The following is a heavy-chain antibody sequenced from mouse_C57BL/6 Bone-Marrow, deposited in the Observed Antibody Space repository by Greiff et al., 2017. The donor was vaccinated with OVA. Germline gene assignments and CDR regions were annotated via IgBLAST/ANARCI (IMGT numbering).Heavy chain of an antibody. V-gene: IGHV1-39*01. CDR1: GYSFTDYN. D-gene: IGHD2-3*01. J-gene: IGHJ1*03. CDR2: INPNYGTT. Sequence: QLQESGPELVKPGASVKISCKASGYSFTDYNMNWVKQSNGKSLEWIGVINPNYGTTSYNQKFKGKATLTVDQSSSTAYMQLNSLTSADSAVYYCAKRVYDGYPYWYFDVWGTGTTVTVSS. CDR3: AKRVYDGYPYWYFDV.